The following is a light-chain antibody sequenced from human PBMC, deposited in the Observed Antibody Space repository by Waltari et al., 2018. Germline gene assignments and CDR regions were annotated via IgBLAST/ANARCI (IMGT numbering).Light chain of an antibody. CDR1: ESVATS. J-gene: IGKJ4*01. CDR2: DAS. V-gene: IGKV3-15*01. CDR3: QQCNKWPPT. Sequence: EMVMTQSPATLSVSPGERVALSGRASESVATSLAWYQQIPGQAPRLLIYDASTRATNVSVRFSGSGSGTEFTLTITSLQSEDFAVYYCQQCNKWPPTFGGGTKVEIK.